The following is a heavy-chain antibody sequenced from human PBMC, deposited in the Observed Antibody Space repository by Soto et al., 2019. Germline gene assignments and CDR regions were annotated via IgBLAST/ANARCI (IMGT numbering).Heavy chain of an antibody. Sequence: QVQLVQSGAEVKKPGASVKVSCKASGYTFTSYGINWVRQAPGQGLEWMGWISAYNGNTNYAQKLQGRVTMTTDTSTSTAYMELRSLTSDDTAVYYCARDRPQLLWFGKNYYYGMDVWGQGTTVTVSS. D-gene: IGHD3-10*01. CDR3: ARDRPQLLWFGKNYYYGMDV. V-gene: IGHV1-18*01. CDR1: GYTFTSYG. J-gene: IGHJ6*02. CDR2: ISAYNGNT.